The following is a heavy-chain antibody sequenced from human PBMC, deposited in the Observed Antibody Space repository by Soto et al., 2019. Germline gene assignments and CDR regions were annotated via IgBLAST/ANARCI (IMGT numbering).Heavy chain of an antibody. Sequence: GTSVKVSCKASGGTFSSYAISWVRQAPGQGLEWMGGIIPIFGTANYAQKFQGRVTITADESTSTAYMELSSLRSEDTAVYYCARALAPPYYYDSSGYYDYWGQGTLVTVSS. CDR2: IIPIFGTA. V-gene: IGHV1-69*13. D-gene: IGHD3-22*01. CDR1: GGTFSSYA. CDR3: ARALAPPYYYDSSGYYDY. J-gene: IGHJ4*02.